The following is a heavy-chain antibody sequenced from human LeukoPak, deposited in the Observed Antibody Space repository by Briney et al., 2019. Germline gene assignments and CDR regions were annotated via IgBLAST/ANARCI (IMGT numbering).Heavy chain of an antibody. CDR1: GYTFTGYY. Sequence: ASVKVSCKASGYTFTGYYMHWVRQTPGQGLERMGWIKPNSGGTNDAQNFQGRVTMTRDTSISTAYMELSRLRSDDTAVYYCARDQCEGTIRPCGSCYSGGQGTLVTVSS. V-gene: IGHV1-2*02. D-gene: IGHD2-15*01. J-gene: IGHJ4*02. CDR2: IKPNSGGT. CDR3: ARDQCEGTIRPCGSCYS.